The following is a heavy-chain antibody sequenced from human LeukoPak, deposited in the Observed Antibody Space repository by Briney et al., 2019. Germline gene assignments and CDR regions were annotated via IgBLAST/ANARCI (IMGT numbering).Heavy chain of an antibody. CDR3: ATTRVGYCSGGSCGPSDY. CDR2: ISYDGSNK. Sequence: GGSLRLSCAASGFTFSRYGMHWVRQAPGKGLEWVAVISYDGSNKYYADSVKGRFTISRDNSKNTLYLQMNSLRAEDTAVYYCATTRVGYCSGGSCGPSDYWGQGTLVTVSS. V-gene: IGHV3-30*03. J-gene: IGHJ4*02. D-gene: IGHD2-15*01. CDR1: GFTFSRYG.